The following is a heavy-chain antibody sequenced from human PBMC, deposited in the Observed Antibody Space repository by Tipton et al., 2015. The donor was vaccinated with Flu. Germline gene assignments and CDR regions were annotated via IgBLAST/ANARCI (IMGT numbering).Heavy chain of an antibody. J-gene: IGHJ4*02. D-gene: IGHD3-22*01. Sequence: TLSLTCSVSGDSIGSDYFWGWIRQPPGKGLEWIGNVHQAGTTYYNPSLRSRLTISLDRPENQFSLRLTSVTAADTAVYYCAKEDSGDSSIYHPASPFDYWGQGSLVTVSS. CDR1: GDSIGSDYF. CDR3: AKEDSGDSSIYHPASPFDY. V-gene: IGHV4-38-2*02. CDR2: VHQAGTT.